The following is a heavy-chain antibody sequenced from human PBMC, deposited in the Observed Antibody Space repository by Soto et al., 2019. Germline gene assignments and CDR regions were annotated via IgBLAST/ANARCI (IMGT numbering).Heavy chain of an antibody. D-gene: IGHD4-17*01. CDR1: GFIFSSYG. J-gene: IGHJ2*01. Sequence: QVQLVESGGGVVQPGRSLRLSCATSGFIFSSYGMHWVRQGPGKGLEWVAVIWYDGTNKYYADSVNGRFTISRDDSKNTLYLQMNGLRAEDTAVNYCARGPMTTVTTWGDWYFDLWGRGTLVTVSS. V-gene: IGHV3-33*01. CDR2: IWYDGTNK. CDR3: ARGPMTTVTTWGDWYFDL.